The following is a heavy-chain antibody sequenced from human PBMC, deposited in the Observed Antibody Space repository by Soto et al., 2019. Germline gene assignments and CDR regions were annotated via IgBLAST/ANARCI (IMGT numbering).Heavy chain of an antibody. Sequence: PGGSLRLSCAASGFTFSSYAMSWVRQAPGEGLEWVSAISGSGGSTYYADSVKGRFTISRDNSKNTLYLQMNSLRAEDTAVYYCAKDSSGYPKHGLDPWGQGTLVTVYS. CDR2: ISGSGGST. J-gene: IGHJ5*02. V-gene: IGHV3-23*01. D-gene: IGHD3-22*01. CDR3: AKDSSGYPKHGLDP. CDR1: GFTFSSYA.